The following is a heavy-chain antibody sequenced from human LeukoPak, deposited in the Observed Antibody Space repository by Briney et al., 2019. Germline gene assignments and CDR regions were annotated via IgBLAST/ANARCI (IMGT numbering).Heavy chain of an antibody. V-gene: IGHV1-69*13. D-gene: IGHD5-12*01. CDR1: GGTFSSYA. CDR2: IIPIFGTA. J-gene: IGHJ6*03. Sequence: GASVKVSCKASGGTFSSYAISWVRQAPGQGLEWMGGIIPIFGTANYAQKFQGRVTITADESTSTAYMELSSLRSEDTAVYYCARLVRGYSGYDSVHSYYMDVWGQGTTVTVSS. CDR3: ARLVRGYSGYDSVHSYYMDV.